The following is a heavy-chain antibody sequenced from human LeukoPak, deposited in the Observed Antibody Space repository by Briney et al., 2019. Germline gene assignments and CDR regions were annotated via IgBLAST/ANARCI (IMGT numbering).Heavy chain of an antibody. CDR2: ISGSGGGT. D-gene: IGHD6-19*01. CDR3: AKEGEGYSSGWFVDY. V-gene: IGHV3-23*01. J-gene: IGHJ4*02. CDR1: GFTFSSCA. Sequence: GGSLRLSCAASGFTFSSCAMSRVRQAPGKGLEWVSAISGSGGGTYYADSVKGRFTISRDNSKNTLSLQMNSLRAEDTAVYYCAKEGEGYSSGWFVDYWGQGTLVTVSS.